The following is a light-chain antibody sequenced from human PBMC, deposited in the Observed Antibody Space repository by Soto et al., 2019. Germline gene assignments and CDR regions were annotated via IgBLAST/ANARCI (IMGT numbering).Light chain of an antibody. CDR2: GAS. J-gene: IGKJ1*01. CDR3: HQYNNWPPST. V-gene: IGKV3-15*01. CDR1: RTVSSN. Sequence: EIVMTQSPATLSVSPGERATLSCRASRTVSSNLAWYQQKPGQAPRLLIYGASPRANGIPARFSGSGSGTEFTLTISSLQSEDLAVYYCHQYNNWPPSTFGHGTKVEIK.